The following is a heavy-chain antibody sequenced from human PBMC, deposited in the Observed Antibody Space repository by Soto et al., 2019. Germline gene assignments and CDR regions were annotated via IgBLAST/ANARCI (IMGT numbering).Heavy chain of an antibody. V-gene: IGHV4-59*08. CDR1: GGSISSNY. CDR2: IYYSGST. D-gene: IGHD3-9*01. Sequence: QVQLQESGPGLVKPSETLSLTCTGSGGSISSNYWSWIRQPPGKGLEWIGYIYYSGSTNYNPSLKSRVTISVDTSKNQFSLKLSSVTAADTAVYYWARSGRYVDWLYWGQGTLVTVSS. CDR3: ARSGRYVDWLY. J-gene: IGHJ4*02.